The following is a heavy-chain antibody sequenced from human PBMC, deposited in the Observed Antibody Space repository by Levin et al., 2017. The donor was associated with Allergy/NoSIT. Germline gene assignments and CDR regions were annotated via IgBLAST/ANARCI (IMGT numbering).Heavy chain of an antibody. J-gene: IGHJ5*02. CDR3: ATYCSSTSCYFRNWFDP. V-gene: IGHV4-39*07. D-gene: IGHD2-2*01. Sequence: SETLSLTCTVSGGSISSSSYYWGWIRQPPGKGLEWIGSIYYSGSTYYNPSLKSRVTISVDTSKNQFSLKLSSVTAADTAVYYCATYCSSTSCYFRNWFDPWGQGTLVTVSS. CDR2: IYYSGST. CDR1: GGSISSSSYY.